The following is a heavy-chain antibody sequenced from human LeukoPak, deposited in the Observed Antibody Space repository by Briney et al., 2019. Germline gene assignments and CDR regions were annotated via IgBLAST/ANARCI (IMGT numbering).Heavy chain of an antibody. V-gene: IGHV3-20*04. J-gene: IGHJ3*02. Sequence: GGSLRLSCAASGFTFDDYGMSWVRQAPGKGLEWVSGINWNGGSTGYADSVKGRFTISRDNARTSLYLQMNSLRAEDTAVYYCATHCSSVSCSLATFDIWGQGTMVTVSS. CDR1: GFTFDDYG. D-gene: IGHD2-2*01. CDR3: ATHCSSVSCSLATFDI. CDR2: INWNGGST.